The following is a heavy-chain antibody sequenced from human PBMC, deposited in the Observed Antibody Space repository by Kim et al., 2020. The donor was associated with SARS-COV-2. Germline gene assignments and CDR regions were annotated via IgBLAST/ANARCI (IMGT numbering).Heavy chain of an antibody. CDR3: ARADFWSGYYDY. Sequence: NYNPSLKSRVTISVDTSKTQFSLKLSSVTAADTAVYYCARADFWSGYYDYWGQGTLVTVSS. V-gene: IGHV4-59*01. D-gene: IGHD3-3*01. J-gene: IGHJ4*02.